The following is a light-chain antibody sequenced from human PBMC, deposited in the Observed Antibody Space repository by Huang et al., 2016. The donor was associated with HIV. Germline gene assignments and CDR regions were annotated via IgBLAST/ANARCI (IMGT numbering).Light chain of an antibody. CDR1: RSVINN. Sequence: EIVMTQSPATLSVSPGHRVTLSCSAHRSVINNLAWYQQRHGQAPRLLISGSSTRAPGIPARFSGSGSGTDFSLTISSLQSEDFALYYCHQYNNWLLSFGGGTRV. CDR3: HQYNNWLLS. CDR2: GSS. J-gene: IGKJ4*01. V-gene: IGKV3-15*01.